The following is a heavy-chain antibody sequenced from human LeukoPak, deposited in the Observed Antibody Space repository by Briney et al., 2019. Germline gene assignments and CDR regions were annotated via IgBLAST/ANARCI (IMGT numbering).Heavy chain of an antibody. D-gene: IGHD3-22*01. CDR3: ARDPRYDDTNGTIY. CDR2: INPNSGGT. J-gene: IGHJ4*02. Sequence: ASVKVSCKASGYTFIGYYMHWVRQAPGQGLEWMGWINPNSGGTNYAQRFQGRVTMTRDTSISTAYMELSRLRSDDTAVYYCARDPRYDDTNGTIYWGQGTLVAVSS. V-gene: IGHV1-2*02. CDR1: GYTFIGYY.